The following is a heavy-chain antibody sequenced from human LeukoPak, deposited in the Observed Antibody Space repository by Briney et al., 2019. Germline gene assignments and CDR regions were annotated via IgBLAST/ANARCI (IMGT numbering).Heavy chain of an antibody. V-gene: IGHV3-7*01. D-gene: IGHD3-10*01. CDR2: IKQDGSEK. Sequence: TGGSLRLSCAASGFTFSSYWMSWVRQAPGKGLEWVANIKQDGSEKYYVDSVKGRFTISRDNAKNSLYLQMNSLRAEDTAVYYCARDGQWSGELFTPNFDYWGQGTLVTVSS. J-gene: IGHJ4*02. CDR1: GFTFSSYW. CDR3: ARDGQWSGELFTPNFDY.